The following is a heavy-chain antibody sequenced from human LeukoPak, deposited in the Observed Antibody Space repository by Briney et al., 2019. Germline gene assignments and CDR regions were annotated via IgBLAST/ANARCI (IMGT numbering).Heavy chain of an antibody. CDR2: IYYSGST. D-gene: IGHD6-13*01. V-gene: IGHV4-59*01. J-gene: IGHJ5*02. CDR1: GASISSYY. CDR3: ARGGAAAGTGINWFDP. Sequence: PSETLSLTCTVSGASISSYYWSWIRQPPGKGLEWIGYIYYSGSTNYNPSLKSRVTISVDTSKNQFSLKLSSVTAADTAVYYCARGGAAAGTGINWFDPWGQGTLVTVSS.